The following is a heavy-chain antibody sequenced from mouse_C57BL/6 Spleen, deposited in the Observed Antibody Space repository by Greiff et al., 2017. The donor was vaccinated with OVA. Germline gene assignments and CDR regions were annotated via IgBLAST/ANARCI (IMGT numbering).Heavy chain of an antibody. Sequence: VKLMESGPELVKPGASVKISCTASGYAFSSSWMNWVKPRPGKGLEWIGRIYPGAGDTNYNGKFTGTATLTAANSSSTAYMQLSSLTSEDSAVYFGARCGNYVEWYCDVWGTGITVTVAS. CDR2: IYPGAGDT. CDR1: GYAFSSSW. CDR3: ARCGNYVEWYCDV. D-gene: IGHD2-1*01. V-gene: IGHV1-82*01. J-gene: IGHJ1*03.